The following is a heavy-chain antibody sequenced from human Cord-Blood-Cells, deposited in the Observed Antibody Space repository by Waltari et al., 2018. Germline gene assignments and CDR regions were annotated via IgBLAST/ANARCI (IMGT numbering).Heavy chain of an antibody. CDR3: ARVRNGDWGWYFDL. J-gene: IGHJ2*01. D-gene: IGHD7-27*01. V-gene: IGHV4-59*01. CDR2: IYYSGST. Sequence: QVQLQESGPGLVKPSETLSLTCTVSGGSISSYYWSWIRQPPGKGLEWIGYIYYSGSTNYNPALRSLFTIAVDTDKNQFSLKLSSVTAADTAVYYCARVRNGDWGWYFDLWGRGTLVTVSS. CDR1: GGSISSYY.